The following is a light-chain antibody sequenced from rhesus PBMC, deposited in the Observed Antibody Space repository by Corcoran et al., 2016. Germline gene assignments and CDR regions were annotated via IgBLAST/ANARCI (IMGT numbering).Light chain of an antibody. CDR3: GQGTHVPYT. V-gene: IGKV2-64*02. Sequence: VVMTQSPLSLPITPGQPASISCRSSQSLLHGDGNNYLSWYQQKPGQPQRRRSYRGSIRSSGFPDRLSGRGAGTDLTLKVSRVEAEDVGVYYCGQGTHVPYTFGQGTKLEIK. J-gene: IGKJ2*01. CDR2: RGS. CDR1: QSLLHGDGNNY.